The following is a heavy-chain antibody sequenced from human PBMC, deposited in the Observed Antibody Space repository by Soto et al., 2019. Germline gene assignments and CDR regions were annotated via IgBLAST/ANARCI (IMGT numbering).Heavy chain of an antibody. CDR2: VNPSGGHT. D-gene: IGHD2-21*02. V-gene: IGHV1-46*01. CDR1: GDTFTDYY. J-gene: IGHJ4*02. CDR3: ARGGHVVVVTAALDY. Sequence: QVQLVQSGAEVKKPGASVKVSCKASGDTFTDYYIHWVRQAPGQGLEWMGTVNPSGGHTTYAQHFLGRMTMTRDTSNSTPYMELTSLKSEDTAVYYCARGGHVVVVTAALDYWGQGTLVTVSS.